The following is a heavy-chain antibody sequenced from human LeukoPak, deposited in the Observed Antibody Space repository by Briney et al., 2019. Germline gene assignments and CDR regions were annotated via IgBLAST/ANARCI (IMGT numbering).Heavy chain of an antibody. CDR3: ARVMAVAGTLVDY. J-gene: IGHJ4*02. Sequence: GGSLRLSCAASGFTFSSYAMHWVRQAPGKGLEWVAVISYDGSNKYYADSVKGRFTISRDNSKNTLYLQMNSLRAEDTAVYYCARVMAVAGTLVDYWGQGTLVTVSS. D-gene: IGHD6-19*01. CDR1: GFTFSSYA. V-gene: IGHV3-30-3*01. CDR2: ISYDGSNK.